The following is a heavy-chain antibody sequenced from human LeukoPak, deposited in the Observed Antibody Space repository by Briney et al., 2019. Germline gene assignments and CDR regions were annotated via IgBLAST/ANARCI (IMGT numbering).Heavy chain of an antibody. D-gene: IGHD6-13*01. CDR1: GFTFSSYG. V-gene: IGHV3-30*18. Sequence: TGGSLRLSCAASGFTFSSYGMHWVRQAPGKGLEWVAVISYDGSNKYYADSVKGRFTISRDNSKNTLYLQMNSLRAEDTAVYYCAKEYPYSSSWRRVYYFDYWGQGTLVTVSS. CDR3: AKEYPYSSSWRRVYYFDY. J-gene: IGHJ4*02. CDR2: ISYDGSNK.